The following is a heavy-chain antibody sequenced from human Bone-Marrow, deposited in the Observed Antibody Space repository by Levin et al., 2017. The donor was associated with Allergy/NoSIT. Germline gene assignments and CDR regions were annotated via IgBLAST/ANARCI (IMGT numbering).Heavy chain of an antibody. CDR3: TRSAPYYGMDV. J-gene: IGHJ6*02. CDR1: GFTFTDYY. V-gene: IGHV3-11*01. Sequence: GESLKISCAASGFTFTDYYMSWIRQAPGKGLEWVSYISSSGNTIYYADSVKGRFTISRDNAKNSLYLQMNSLRDEDTAVYYCTRSAPYYGMDVWGQGTTVTVSS. CDR2: ISSSGNTI.